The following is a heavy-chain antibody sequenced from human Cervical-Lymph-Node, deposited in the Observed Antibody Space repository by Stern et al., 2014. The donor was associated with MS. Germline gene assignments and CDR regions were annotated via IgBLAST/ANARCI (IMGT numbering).Heavy chain of an antibody. CDR2: INHRGST. CDR3: ARGAQQLGGFDY. Sequence: QVQLQQWGAGLLKPSETLSLTCAVYGGSFSGYYWSWIRQPPGKGLEWIGEINHRGSTNYNPSLKSRVTISVDTSKNQFSLKLSSVTAADTAVYYCARGAQQLGGFDYWGQGTLVTVSS. D-gene: IGHD6-13*01. V-gene: IGHV4-34*01. CDR1: GGSFSGYY. J-gene: IGHJ4*02.